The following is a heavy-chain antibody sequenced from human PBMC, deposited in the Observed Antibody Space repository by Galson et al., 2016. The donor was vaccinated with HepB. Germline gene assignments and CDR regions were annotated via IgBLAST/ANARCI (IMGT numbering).Heavy chain of an antibody. CDR3: ARDYSKGGYYFGMDV. J-gene: IGHJ6*02. CDR2: VYHTGSA. V-gene: IGHV4-39*07. D-gene: IGHD4-11*01. CDR1: GGFINSISFY. Sequence: SETLSLTCNVSGGFINSISFYWGWIRQPPGKGLEWIGSVYHTGSAHYNPSLKRRVTISVDMSKNQFSLRLSSVTAADTAVYYCARDYSKGGYYFGMDVWGQGTTVFVSS.